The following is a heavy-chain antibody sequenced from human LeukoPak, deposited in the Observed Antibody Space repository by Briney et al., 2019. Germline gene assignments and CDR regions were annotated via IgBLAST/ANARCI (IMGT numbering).Heavy chain of an antibody. CDR3: ARDTWPIDY. D-gene: IGHD3-16*01. CDR2: ISSSSSYT. Sequence: GGSLRLSCAASGFTFNDYYMSWIRQAPGKGLEWVSYISSSSSYTNYADSVKGRFTISRDNAKNSLYLQMNSLRAEDTAVYYCARDTWPIDYWGQGTLVTVSS. J-gene: IGHJ4*02. CDR1: GFTFNDYY. V-gene: IGHV3-11*06.